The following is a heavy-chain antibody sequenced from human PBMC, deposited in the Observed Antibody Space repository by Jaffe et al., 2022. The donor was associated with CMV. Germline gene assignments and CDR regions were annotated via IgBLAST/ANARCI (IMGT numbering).Heavy chain of an antibody. CDR2: IYYSGST. V-gene: IGHV4-31*03. D-gene: IGHD6-6*01. Sequence: QVQLQESGPGLVKPSQTLSLTCTVSGGSISSGGYYWSWIRQHPGKGLEWIGYIYYSGSTYYNPSLKSRVTISVDTSKNQFSLKLSSVTAADTAVYYCARVRGDYAETCSSSGCWFDPWGQGTLVTVSS. J-gene: IGHJ5*02. CDR3: ARVRGDYAETCSSSGCWFDP. CDR1: GGSISSGGYY.